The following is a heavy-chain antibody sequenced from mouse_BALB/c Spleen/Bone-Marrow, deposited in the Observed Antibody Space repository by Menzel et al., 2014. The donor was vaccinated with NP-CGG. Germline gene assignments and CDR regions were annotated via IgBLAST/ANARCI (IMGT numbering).Heavy chain of an antibody. J-gene: IGHJ2*01. V-gene: IGHV5-4*02. D-gene: IGHD1-1*02. CDR1: GFTFSDYY. CDR3: ARDMGDY. Sequence: EVKVEESGGGLMKPGGSLKLSCAASGFTFSDYYMYWVRQTPEKRLEWVATISDGGTYSYYADSVKGRFTISGDNAKSNLYLQMNSLKSEDTAMYYCARDMGDYWGQGTTLTVSS. CDR2: ISDGGTYS.